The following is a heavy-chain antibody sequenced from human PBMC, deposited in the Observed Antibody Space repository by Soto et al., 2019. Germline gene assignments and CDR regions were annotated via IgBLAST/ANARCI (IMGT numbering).Heavy chain of an antibody. CDR1: GYTFSSYA. V-gene: IGHV1-18*01. CDR3: ARDSPPFDP. Sequence: ASVKVSCKASGYTFSSYAISWVRQAPGQGLEWLGWISPYNDDTKYAQKLQGRVFMTTDTSTSTAYMELRSLRSDDTAVYYCARDSPPFDPWGQGTLVTVSS. CDR2: ISPYNDDT. J-gene: IGHJ5*02.